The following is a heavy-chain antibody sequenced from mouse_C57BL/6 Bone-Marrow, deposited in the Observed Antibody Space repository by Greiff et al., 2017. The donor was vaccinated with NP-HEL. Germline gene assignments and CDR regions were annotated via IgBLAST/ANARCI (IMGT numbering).Heavy chain of an antibody. CDR3: ARSIITTVVDVDY. D-gene: IGHD1-1*01. V-gene: IGHV1-7*01. CDR1: GYTFTSYW. Sequence: QVQLQQSGAELAKPGASVKLSCKASGYTFTSYWMHWVKQRPGQGLEWIGYINPSSGYTKYNQKFKDKATLTADKSSSTAYMQLSSLTYEDSAVYYCARSIITTVVDVDYWGQGTTLTVSS. CDR2: INPSSGYT. J-gene: IGHJ2*01.